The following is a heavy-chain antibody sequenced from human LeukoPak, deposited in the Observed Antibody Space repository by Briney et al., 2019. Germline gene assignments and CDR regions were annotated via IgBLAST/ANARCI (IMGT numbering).Heavy chain of an antibody. CDR1: GFTFSSYA. CDR2: ISGSGGST. CDR3: AKVYWYYDSSGYYYFDY. D-gene: IGHD3-22*01. V-gene: IGHV3-23*01. Sequence: PGGSLRLSCAASGFTFSSYAMSWVRQAPGKGLEWVSAISGSGGSTYYADSVKGRFTISRDNSKNTLYLQMNSLRAEDTAVYYCAKVYWYYDSSGYYYFDYWGQGTLGTVSS. J-gene: IGHJ4*02.